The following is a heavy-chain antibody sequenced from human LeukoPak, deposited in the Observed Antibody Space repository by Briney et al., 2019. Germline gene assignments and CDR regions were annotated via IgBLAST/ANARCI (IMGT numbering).Heavy chain of an antibody. CDR1: GGSISRGGYY. CDR2: IYYSGST. V-gene: IGHV4-31*03. J-gene: IGHJ6*02. CDR3: ARGSSSYYYDSSGYYYYYYGMDV. Sequence: RPSETLSLTCTVSGGSISRGGYYWSWIRQHPGKGLEWIGYIYYSGSTYYNPSLKSRVTISVDTSKNQFSLKLSSVTAADTAVYYCARGSSSYYYDSSGYYYYYYGMDVWGQGTTVTVSS. D-gene: IGHD3-22*01.